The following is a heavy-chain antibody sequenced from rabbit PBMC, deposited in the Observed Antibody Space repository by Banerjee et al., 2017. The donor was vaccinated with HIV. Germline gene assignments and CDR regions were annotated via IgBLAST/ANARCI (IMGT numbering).Heavy chain of an antibody. CDR2: IYAGKGST. CDR3: AREGASSSGYYTYFNL. D-gene: IGHD1-1*01. Sequence: QLKETGGGLVQPGGSLTLSCKASGFDFSSYYMSWVRQAPGKGLEWIGIIYAGKGSTDYASWVNGRFTISSDNAQNTVDLQMNSLTAADMATYFCAREGASSSGYYTYFNLWGPGTLVTVS. CDR1: GFDFSSYY. J-gene: IGHJ4*01. V-gene: IGHV1S7*01.